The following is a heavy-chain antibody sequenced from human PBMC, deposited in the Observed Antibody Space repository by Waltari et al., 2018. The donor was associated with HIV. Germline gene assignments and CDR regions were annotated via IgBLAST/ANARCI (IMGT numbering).Heavy chain of an antibody. D-gene: IGHD3-3*01. Sequence: QVQLQESGPGLVKPSETLSLTCTVSGGSISNYYWSWIRQPPGKGLEWIGYIYDSGSTNYNPSLKSRVTISLDTSKNQFSLKLTSVTAADTAVYYCARDRSGYPYYYGLDVWGQGTTVSVSS. J-gene: IGHJ6*02. CDR3: ARDRSGYPYYYGLDV. V-gene: IGHV4-59*01. CDR1: GGSISNYY. CDR2: IYDSGST.